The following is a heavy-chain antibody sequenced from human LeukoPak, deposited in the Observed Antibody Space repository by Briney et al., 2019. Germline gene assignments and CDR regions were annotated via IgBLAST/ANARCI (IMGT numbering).Heavy chain of an antibody. CDR2: ISGSGART. CDR1: GFTFSTFA. D-gene: IGHD6-13*01. J-gene: IGHJ4*02. CDR3: ARGSGYSSSWNDY. V-gene: IGHV3-23*01. Sequence: GGSLRLSCAASGFTFSTFAMSWVRQAPGKGLEWASAISGSGARTYYADSVKGRFTISRENSKNTLYLQMNSLRAEDTAVYYCARGSGYSSSWNDYWGQGTLVTVSS.